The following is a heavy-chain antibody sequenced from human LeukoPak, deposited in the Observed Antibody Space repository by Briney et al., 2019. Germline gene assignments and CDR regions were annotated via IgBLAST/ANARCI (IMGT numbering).Heavy chain of an antibody. CDR1: GGSFSGYY. D-gene: IGHD2-2*01. Sequence: SETLSLTCAAYGGSFSGYYWSWIRQPPGKGLEWIGEINHSGSTDYNPSLKSRVTISVDTSKNQFSLKLSSVTAADTAVYYCARGTGGYQLLLYYWGQGTLSPSPQ. V-gene: IGHV4-34*01. CDR3: ARGTGGYQLLLYY. CDR2: INHSGST. J-gene: IGHJ4*02.